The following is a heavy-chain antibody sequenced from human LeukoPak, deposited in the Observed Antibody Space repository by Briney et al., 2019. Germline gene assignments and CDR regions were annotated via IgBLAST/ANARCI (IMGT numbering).Heavy chain of an antibody. CDR3: AREYKVGDSSGYYP. CDR2: INHSGSP. J-gene: IGHJ5*02. V-gene: IGHV4-34*01. D-gene: IGHD3-22*01. Sequence: PSETLSLTCAVYGGSFSDYYWTWIRQPPGKGLEWIGEINHSGSPNNNPSLKSRVSISFDTSKNQFSLKLTSVTAADTAVYYCAREYKVGDSSGYYPWGQGTLVTVSS. CDR1: GGSFSDYY.